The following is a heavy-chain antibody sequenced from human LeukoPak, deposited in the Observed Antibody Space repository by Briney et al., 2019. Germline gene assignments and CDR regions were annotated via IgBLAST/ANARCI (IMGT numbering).Heavy chain of an antibody. CDR2: ISGSGDTT. V-gene: IGHV3-23*01. D-gene: IGHD6-19*01. CDR1: GFTFSSYS. CDR3: AKPELAGTSINYYFDY. Sequence: GGSLRLSCAASGFTFSSYSMNWVRQAPGKGLEWVSGISGSGDTTYYAASVKGRFTISRDNSKNTLYLQMNSLRAEDTAVYYCAKPELAGTSINYYFDYRGQGTLVTVSS. J-gene: IGHJ4*02.